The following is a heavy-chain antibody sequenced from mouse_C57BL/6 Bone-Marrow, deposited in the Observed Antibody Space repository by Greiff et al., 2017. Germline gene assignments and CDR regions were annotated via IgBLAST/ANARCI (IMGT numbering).Heavy chain of an antibody. D-gene: IGHD2-14*01. CDR2: LDPSVSYP. CDR1: GYTFTSYW. V-gene: IGHV1-69*01. Sequence: VKLQQPGAELVLPGASVKLSCKASGYTFTSYWMHWVKQRPGQGLEWIGELDPSVSYPYYTQKFKGKSTLTVDKSSSPANMQRSSLTSEDSAVYYCARRGTPYYFDYWGQGTTLTVSS. CDR3: ARRGTPYYFDY. J-gene: IGHJ2*01.